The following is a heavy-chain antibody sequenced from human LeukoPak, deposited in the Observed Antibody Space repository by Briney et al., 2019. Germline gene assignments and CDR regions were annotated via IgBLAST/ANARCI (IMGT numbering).Heavy chain of an antibody. CDR3: ARRDSSGWYFFDY. J-gene: IGHJ4*02. Sequence: SETLSLTCTVSGGSISSYYWSWIRQPPGKGLGWIGHIYYSGSTNYNPSLKSRVTISVDTSKNQFSLKLSSVTAADTAVYYCARRDSSGWYFFDYWGQGTLVTVSS. CDR2: IYYSGST. D-gene: IGHD6-19*01. CDR1: GGSISSYY. V-gene: IGHV4-59*08.